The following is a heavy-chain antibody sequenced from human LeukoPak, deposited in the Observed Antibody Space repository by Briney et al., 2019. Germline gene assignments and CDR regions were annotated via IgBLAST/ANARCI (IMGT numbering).Heavy chain of an antibody. V-gene: IGHV3-15*07. CDR1: GFTFSNAW. J-gene: IGHJ5*02. D-gene: IGHD3-22*01. Sequence: GGSLRLSCATSGFTFSNAWMNWVRQAPGKGLEWVGRIRSNSDGGTIDYAAPVKGRFTLSRDDSKTTLYLQMNSLQTEDTAAYYCATDFYDSTWGQGTLVTVSS. CDR2: IRSNSDGGTI. CDR3: ATDFYDST.